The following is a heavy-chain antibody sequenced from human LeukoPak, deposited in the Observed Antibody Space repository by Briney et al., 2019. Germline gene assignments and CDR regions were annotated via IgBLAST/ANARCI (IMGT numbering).Heavy chain of an antibody. J-gene: IGHJ4*02. CDR2: ISGYNGNT. D-gene: IGHD3-16*01. CDR1: SYTFTSYG. V-gene: IGHV1-18*01. CDR3: ARGSLQAMFDY. Sequence: ASVKVSCKASSYTFTSYGISWVRQAPGQGLEWMGWISGYNGNTTYAQKFQGRVTMTTDTSTSTAYMELRSLRSDDTAAYYCARGSLQAMFDYWGQGTLVTVSS.